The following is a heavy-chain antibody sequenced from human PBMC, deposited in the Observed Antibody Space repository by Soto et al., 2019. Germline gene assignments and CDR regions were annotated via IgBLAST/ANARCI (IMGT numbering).Heavy chain of an antibody. CDR2: IYYSGST. V-gene: IGHV4-39*01. J-gene: IGHJ6*02. CDR1: GGSISSSSYY. D-gene: IGHD3-3*01. Sequence: SETLSLTCTVSGGSISSSSYYWGWIRQPPGKGLEWIGSIYYSGSTYYNPSLKSRVTISVDTSKNQFSLKLSSVTAADTAVYYCARLDDVLRFLEWSPHYYYGMDVWGQGTTVTVSS. CDR3: ARLDDVLRFLEWSPHYYYGMDV.